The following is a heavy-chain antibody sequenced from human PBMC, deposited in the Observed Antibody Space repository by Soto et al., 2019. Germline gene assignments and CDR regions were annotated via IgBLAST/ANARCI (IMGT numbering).Heavy chain of an antibody. D-gene: IGHD1-26*01. CDR2: FDPEDGET. CDR1: GYTLTELS. V-gene: IGHV1-24*01. CDR3: ATTRLWAYYFDY. Sequence: ASVKVSCKVSGYTLTELSMHCVRQAPGKGLEWMGGFDPEDGETIYAQKFQGRVTMTEDTSTDTAYMELSSLRSEDTAVYYCATTRLWAYYFDYWAREPWSPSPQ. J-gene: IGHJ4*02.